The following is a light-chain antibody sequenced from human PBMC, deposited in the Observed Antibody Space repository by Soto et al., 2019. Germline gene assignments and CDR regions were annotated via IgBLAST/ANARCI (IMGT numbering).Light chain of an antibody. CDR3: MQAIDMRT. CDR2: LAS. V-gene: IGKV2-28*01. J-gene: IGKJ1*01. CDR1: QSLLYSNGYNY. Sequence: DIVMTQSPLSLAVTPGEPASISCRSSQSLLYSNGYNYLDWYLQKPGQSPQLLGLLASNRASGVPDRFSGSGSGTDFTLKISRVEAEDVGVYYSMQAIDMRTFVQGTKVEIK.